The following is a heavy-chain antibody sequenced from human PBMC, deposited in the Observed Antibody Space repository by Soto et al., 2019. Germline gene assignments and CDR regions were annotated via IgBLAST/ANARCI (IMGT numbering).Heavy chain of an antibody. Sequence: GGSLRLSCAASGFTFKTYAMNWVRQAPGKGPEWVSAITGRGERIYYADSVKGRFTISRDNSKNTLYLQMNSLRAEDTALYYCAKGPGNTGHEPFDSWGQGALVTVSS. J-gene: IGHJ4*02. D-gene: IGHD2-8*02. CDR3: AKGPGNTGHEPFDS. V-gene: IGHV3-23*01. CDR1: GFTFKTYA. CDR2: ITGRGERI.